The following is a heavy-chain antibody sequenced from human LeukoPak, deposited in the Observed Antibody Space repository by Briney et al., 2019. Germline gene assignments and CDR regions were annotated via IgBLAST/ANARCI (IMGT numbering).Heavy chain of an antibody. CDR2: INPNSGGT. CDR1: GYTFTGYY. CDR3: ARLGVRGVIIDY. Sequence: ASVKVSCKASGYTFTGYYMHWMRQAPGQGLEWMGWINPNSGGTNYAQKFQGRVTMTRDTSISTAYMELSRLRSDDTAVYYCARLGVRGVIIDYWGQGTLVTVSS. V-gene: IGHV1-2*02. D-gene: IGHD3-10*01. J-gene: IGHJ4*02.